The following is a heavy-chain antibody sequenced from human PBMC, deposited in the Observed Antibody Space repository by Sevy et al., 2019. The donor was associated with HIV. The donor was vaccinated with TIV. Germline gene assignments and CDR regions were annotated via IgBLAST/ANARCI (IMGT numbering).Heavy chain of an antibody. CDR1: GFTFSSYA. V-gene: IGHV3-23*01. D-gene: IGHD3-22*01. CDR3: AKEGGGYNYDSSGLFDY. Sequence: GRSLRLSCAASGFTFSSYAMTWVRQAPGKGLEWVSGISGSGYSTYYADSVKGRFTISRDNSKNTLYLQMNSLRAEDTAVYYCAKEGGGYNYDSSGLFDYWGLGTLVTVSS. J-gene: IGHJ4*02. CDR2: ISGSGYST.